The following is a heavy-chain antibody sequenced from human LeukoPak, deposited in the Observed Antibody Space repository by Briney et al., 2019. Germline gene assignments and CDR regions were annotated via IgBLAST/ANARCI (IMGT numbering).Heavy chain of an antibody. CDR3: ARDSYGSGSYYGY. D-gene: IGHD3-10*01. CDR2: INPNSGGT. Sequence: GASVKVSCKASGYTFTGYYMHWVRQAAGQGLEWMGWINPNSGGTNYAQKFQGWVAMTRDTSISTAYMELSRLRSDDTAVYYCARDSYGSGSYYGYWGQGTLVTVSS. V-gene: IGHV1-2*04. J-gene: IGHJ4*02. CDR1: GYTFTGYY.